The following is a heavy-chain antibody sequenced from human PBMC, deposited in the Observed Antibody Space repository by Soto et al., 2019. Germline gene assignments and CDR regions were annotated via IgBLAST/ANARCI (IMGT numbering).Heavy chain of an antibody. CDR1: GFSFSTSGVG. J-gene: IGHJ5*02. V-gene: IGHV2-5*02. CDR2: IYWDDDK. Sequence: QITLKESGPTLVKPTQTLTLTCTFAGFSFSTSGVGVGCIRQPSGKALEWLALIYWDDDKRYSPSLKTRLTITKDTSKNQVVLTMTNVDPVDTATYYCAHSRGGGNSAWFDPWGQGTLVTVSS. D-gene: IGHD2-21*02. CDR3: AHSRGGGNSAWFDP.